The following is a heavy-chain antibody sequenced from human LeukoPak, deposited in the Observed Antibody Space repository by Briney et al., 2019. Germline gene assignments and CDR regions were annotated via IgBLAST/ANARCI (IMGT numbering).Heavy chain of an antibody. CDR1: GFTFSGYG. Sequence: GGSLRLSCAASGFTFSGYGIHWVRPAPGKGMGWVAFIRSDGSVKYYADSVRGRFTISRDNSKNTLYLQINSLRAEDTAVYYCAKDEAAAGVDFDYWGQGTLVTVSS. CDR2: IRSDGSVK. D-gene: IGHD6-13*01. J-gene: IGHJ4*02. CDR3: AKDEAAAGVDFDY. V-gene: IGHV3-30*02.